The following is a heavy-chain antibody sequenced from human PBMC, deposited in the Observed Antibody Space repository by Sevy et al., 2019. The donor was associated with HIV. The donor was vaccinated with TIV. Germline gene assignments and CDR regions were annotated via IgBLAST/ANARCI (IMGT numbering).Heavy chain of an antibody. CDR1: GYTFTRYY. Sequence: ASVKVSCKASGYTFTRYYIHWVRQAPGQGLEWMGVINPGGGSTSHAEKFQGRLNMTRVTSTSTVYMDLSSLRSEDTALYYCVRFSGGFSMSPVDHWGQGTLVTVSS. CDR3: VRFSGGFSMSPVDH. V-gene: IGHV1-46*01. J-gene: IGHJ4*02. CDR2: INPGGGST. D-gene: IGHD1-26*01.